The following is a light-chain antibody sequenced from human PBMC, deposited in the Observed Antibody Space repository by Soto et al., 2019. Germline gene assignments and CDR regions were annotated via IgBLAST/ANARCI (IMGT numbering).Light chain of an antibody. Sequence: QSVLTQPASVSGSPGQSITISCTGTSSDVGSSNLVSWYQQHPGKAPKLMIYEGSKRPSGVSDRFSGSKTGNTASLTISWLQAEDEGDYYCCSYAGSSTWVFGGGTKLTVL. J-gene: IGLJ3*02. CDR3: CSYAGSSTWV. CDR2: EGS. CDR1: SSDVGSSNL. V-gene: IGLV2-23*01.